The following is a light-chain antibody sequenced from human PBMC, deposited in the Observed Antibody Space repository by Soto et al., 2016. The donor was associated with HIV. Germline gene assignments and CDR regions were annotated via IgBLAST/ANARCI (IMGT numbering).Light chain of an antibody. CDR3: QVWDSSSDHVI. J-gene: IGLJ2*01. CDR2: DDT. V-gene: IGLV3-21*03. Sequence: SYVLTQPPSVSVAPGKTARITCGGNDIESRDVNWYQQKPGQAPVLVVYDDTDRPSVIPERFSGSNSGNTATLTISRAEAGDEADYYCQVWDSSSDHVIFGGGTKLTVL. CDR1: DIESRD.